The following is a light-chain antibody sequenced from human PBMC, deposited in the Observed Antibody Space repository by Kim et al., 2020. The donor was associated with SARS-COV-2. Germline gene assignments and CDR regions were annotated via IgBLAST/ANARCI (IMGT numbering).Light chain of an antibody. CDR3: QAWYSSSDHRV. J-gene: IGLJ3*02. Sequence: SYELTQPPSVSVAPGKTARITCGGNNIGSKSVHWYQQKPGQAPVLVIYYDSDRPSGIPERFSGSNSGNTATLTISRVEAGDEADYYCQAWYSSSDHRVFG. CDR2: YDS. CDR1: NIGSKS. V-gene: IGLV3-21*04.